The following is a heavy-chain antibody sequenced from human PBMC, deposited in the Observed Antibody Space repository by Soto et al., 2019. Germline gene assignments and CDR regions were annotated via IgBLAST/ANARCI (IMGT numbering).Heavy chain of an antibody. CDR1: GGTFSSYA. CDR3: ARSIVVVPAATFYYYYGMDV. V-gene: IGHV1-69*01. J-gene: IGHJ6*02. Sequence: QVQLVQSGAEVKKPGSSVKVSCKASGGTFSSYAISWVRQAPGQGLEWMGGIITICGTANYAQKFQGRVTITADESTSTAYMELSSLRSEDTAVYYCARSIVVVPAATFYYYYGMDVWGQGTTVTVSS. D-gene: IGHD2-2*01. CDR2: IITICGTA.